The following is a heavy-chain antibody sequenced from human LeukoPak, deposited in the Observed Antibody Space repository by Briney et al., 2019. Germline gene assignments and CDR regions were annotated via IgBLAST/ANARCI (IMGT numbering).Heavy chain of an antibody. CDR3: ATGDGGYERFDY. CDR2: INPSGGST. J-gene: IGHJ4*02. V-gene: IGHV1-46*01. Sequence: ASVKVSCKAPGYTFTSYYVHWVRQAPGQGLEWMGIINPSGGSTSYAQKFQGRVTITTDESTSTAYMELSSLRSEDTAVYYCATGDGGYERFDYWGQGTLVTVSS. D-gene: IGHD5-12*01. CDR1: GYTFTSYY.